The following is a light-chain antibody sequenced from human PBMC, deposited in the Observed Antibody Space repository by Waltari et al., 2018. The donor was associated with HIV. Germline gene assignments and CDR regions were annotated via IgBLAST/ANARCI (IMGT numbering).Light chain of an antibody. CDR1: SSNIGIND. CDR2: TNN. Sequence: QSVLTQPPSASGTPGQRVTISCSGSSSNIGINDVSYYQHRPGTAPKLLIFTNNQRPSWVPDRFSASKSGTSASLAISALQSDDEADYYCAAWDGSLRGGVFGGGTKLTV. V-gene: IGLV1-47*01. CDR3: AAWDGSLRGGV. J-gene: IGLJ3*02.